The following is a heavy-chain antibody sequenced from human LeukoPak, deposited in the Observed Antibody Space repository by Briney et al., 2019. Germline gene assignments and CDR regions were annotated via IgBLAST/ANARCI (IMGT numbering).Heavy chain of an antibody. CDR1: GGSISSGDYY. CDR2: IYYSGST. V-gene: IGHV4-30-4*01. J-gene: IGHJ5*02. D-gene: IGHD2-2*03. CDR3: ARVVGYCSSTSCLNWFDP. Sequence: SQTLSLTCTVSGGSISSGDYYWGWLRQPPGKGLEWIGYIYYSGSTYYNPSLKSRVTISVDTSKNQFSLKLSSVTAADTAVYYCARVVGYCSSTSCLNWFDPWGQGTLVTVSS.